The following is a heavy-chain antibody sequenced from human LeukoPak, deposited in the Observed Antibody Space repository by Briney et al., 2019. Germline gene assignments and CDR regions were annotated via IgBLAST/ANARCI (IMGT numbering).Heavy chain of an antibody. V-gene: IGHV3-21*01. Sequence: PGGSLRLSCVASGFTFSRYTMNWVRQAPGKGLEWVSSVSSSRSYIYYADSVKGRFTISRDNAKNSLYLQMNSLRAEDTAMYYCSRVGDWGQGTLVTVSS. J-gene: IGHJ4*02. CDR3: SRVGD. CDR2: VSSSRSYI. CDR1: GFTFSRYT.